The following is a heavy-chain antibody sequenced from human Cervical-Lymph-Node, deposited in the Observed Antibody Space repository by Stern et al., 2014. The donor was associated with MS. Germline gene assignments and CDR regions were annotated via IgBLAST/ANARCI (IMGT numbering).Heavy chain of an antibody. CDR2: IYYSGST. CDR1: GGSISSGGYY. D-gene: IGHD6-19*01. J-gene: IGHJ4*02. V-gene: IGHV4-31*03. CDR3: ARLSSGWYFGPRYFDY. Sequence: QLQLQDSGPGLVKPSQTLSLTCTVSGGSISSGGYYWSWIRQHAGKGLEWIVYIYYSGSTYYNPSLKSRVTISVDTSKNQFSLNLSSVTAADTAVYYCARLSSGWYFGPRYFDYWGQGTLVTVSS.